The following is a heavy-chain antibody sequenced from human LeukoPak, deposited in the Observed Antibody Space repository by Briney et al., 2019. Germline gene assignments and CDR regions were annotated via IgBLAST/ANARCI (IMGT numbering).Heavy chain of an antibody. V-gene: IGHV3-9*01. CDR1: GFTFDDYA. D-gene: IGHD1-14*01. J-gene: IGHJ4*02. CDR3: AKDSSLSLISGYYFDY. CDR2: ISWNSNTI. Sequence: PGRSLRLSCAASGFTFDDYAMHWVRQAPGKGLEWVSGISWNSNTIGYADSVKGRFTISRDNAKNSLYLQMNNLRAEDTALYYCAKDSSLSLISGYYFDYWGQGTLVTVSS.